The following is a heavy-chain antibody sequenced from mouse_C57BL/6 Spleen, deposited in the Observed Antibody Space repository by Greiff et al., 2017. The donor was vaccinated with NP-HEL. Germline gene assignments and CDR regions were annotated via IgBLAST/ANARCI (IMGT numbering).Heavy chain of an antibody. CDR3: ARGLGRFLYYAMDY. Sequence: QVHVKQSGAELVRPGTSVKVSCKASGYAFTNYLIEWVKQRPGQGLEWIGVINPGSGGTNYNEKFKGKATLTADKSSSTAYMQLSSLTSEDSAVYFCARGLGRFLYYAMDYWGQGTSVTVSS. CDR1: GYAFTNYL. CDR2: INPGSGGT. D-gene: IGHD4-1*01. J-gene: IGHJ4*01. V-gene: IGHV1-54*01.